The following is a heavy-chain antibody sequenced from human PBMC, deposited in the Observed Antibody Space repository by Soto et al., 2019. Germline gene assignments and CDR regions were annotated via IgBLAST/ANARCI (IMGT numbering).Heavy chain of an antibody. CDR2: ISFDGTNK. D-gene: IGHD3-22*01. J-gene: IGHJ4*02. CDR3: AKDLLGDRSGSHHGGDF. Sequence: QVKLVEAGGGVVQPGRSLGLSCAASGFMFNNYGMHWVRQAPGKGLEWVAIISFDGTNKYYADSVMGRFTISRDNSKNTLYLQMLSLRDEDTAVYSCAKDLLGDRSGSHHGGDFWGQGTRVTVSS. V-gene: IGHV3-30*18. CDR1: GFMFNNYG.